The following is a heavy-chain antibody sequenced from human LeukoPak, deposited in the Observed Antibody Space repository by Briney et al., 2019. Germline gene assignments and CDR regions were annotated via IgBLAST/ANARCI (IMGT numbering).Heavy chain of an antibody. D-gene: IGHD3-3*01. CDR1: GFTFGDYA. Sequence: GGSLRLSCRASGFTFGDYALSWVRQAPGKGLEWVGFIRSKADGGTPDYAASVKGRFTISRDDSKGIAYLQMNSLKTEDTAVYYCTRDLLYYDFWSGYYTSGDSADTPIDYWGQGTLVTVSS. CDR2: IRSKADGGTP. J-gene: IGHJ4*02. V-gene: IGHV3-49*04. CDR3: TRDLLYYDFWSGYYTSGDSADTPIDY.